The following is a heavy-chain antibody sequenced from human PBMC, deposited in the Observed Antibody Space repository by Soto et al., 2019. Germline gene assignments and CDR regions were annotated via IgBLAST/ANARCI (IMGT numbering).Heavy chain of an antibody. CDR2: IYYSGST. D-gene: IGHD3-9*01. J-gene: IGHJ1*01. CDR3: ARAIGDDILTGYYLH. V-gene: IGHV4-59*08. Sequence: SETLSLTCTVSGGSISSYYWSWIRQPPGKGLEWIGYIYYSGSTNYNPSLKSRVTISVDTSKNQFSLKLSSVTAADTAVYYCARAIGDDILTGYYLHWGQGTLVTVSS. CDR1: GGSISSYY.